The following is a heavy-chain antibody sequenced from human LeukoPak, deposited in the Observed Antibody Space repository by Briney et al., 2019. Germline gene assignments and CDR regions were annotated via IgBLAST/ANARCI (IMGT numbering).Heavy chain of an antibody. CDR3: SRSADVLRYFDWLLRVDY. D-gene: IGHD3-9*01. CDR2: IKQDGSEK. CDR1: GFTFSSYW. V-gene: IGHV3-7*03. J-gene: IGHJ4*02. Sequence: PGGSLRLSCAASGFTFSSYWMSWVRQAPGKGLEWVANIKQDGSEKNYVDSVKGRFTISRDNANNSLYLQMNRRRAEHTAVYYCSRSADVLRYFDWLLRVDYWGQGTLVTVSS.